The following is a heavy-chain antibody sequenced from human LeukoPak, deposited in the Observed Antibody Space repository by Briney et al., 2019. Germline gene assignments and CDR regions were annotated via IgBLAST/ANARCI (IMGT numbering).Heavy chain of an antibody. CDR2: IYTSGST. CDR1: GGSISSYC. J-gene: IGHJ3*02. Sequence: SETLSLTCTVSGGSISSYCWSWIRQPAGKGLEWIGRIYTSGSTNYNPSLKSRVTMSVDTSKNQFSLKLSSVTAADTAVYYCARTSTLTYYYDSSGYPPNNDAFDIWGQGKMVTVSS. CDR3: ARTSTLTYYYDSSGYPPNNDAFDI. V-gene: IGHV4-4*07. D-gene: IGHD3-22*01.